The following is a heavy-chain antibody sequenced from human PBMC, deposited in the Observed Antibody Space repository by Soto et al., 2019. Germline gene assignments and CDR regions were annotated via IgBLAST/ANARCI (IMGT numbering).Heavy chain of an antibody. CDR1: GGSISSGEYY. V-gene: IGHV4-30-4*01. J-gene: IGHJ3*02. CDR2: IYYSGST. Sequence: QVQLQESGPGLVKPSQTLSLTCTVSGGSISSGEYYWSWIRQPPGKGLEWIGYIYYSGSTYYNPSLKSRVTISVDTSKNQFSLKLSSVTAADTAVYYCARDHVYYYDTWDAFDIWGQGTMVTVSS. D-gene: IGHD3-22*01. CDR3: ARDHVYYYDTWDAFDI.